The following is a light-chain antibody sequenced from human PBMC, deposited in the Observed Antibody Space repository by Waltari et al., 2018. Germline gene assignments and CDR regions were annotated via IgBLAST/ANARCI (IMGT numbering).Light chain of an antibody. CDR3: SSYTNRATLRV. CDR2: EVS. V-gene: IGLV2-14*01. Sequence: QSALAQPASVSGSPGQSIAISCTGTSSDIGNYNYVSWYQQHPGKAPKLILYEVSDRPSGVSRRFAGSKSGNKATLTISGLQADDEADYYCSSYTNRATLRVFGTGTKVTVL. J-gene: IGLJ1*01. CDR1: SSDIGNYNY.